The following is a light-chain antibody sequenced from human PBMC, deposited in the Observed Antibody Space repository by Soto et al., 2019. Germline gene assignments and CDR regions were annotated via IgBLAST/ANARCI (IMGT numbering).Light chain of an antibody. Sequence: IVMTQSPLSLPVTPGESASISCTSSQSLLHLNGYKYLDWYLQRPGQSPQLLIYLSSSRASGVPARFSGSGSGTDYPLKISRVEAEDVGVYYCMQHLQSPYTFGQGTNLEIK. CDR2: LSS. CDR3: MQHLQSPYT. CDR1: QSLLHLNGYKY. V-gene: IGKV2-28*01. J-gene: IGKJ2*01.